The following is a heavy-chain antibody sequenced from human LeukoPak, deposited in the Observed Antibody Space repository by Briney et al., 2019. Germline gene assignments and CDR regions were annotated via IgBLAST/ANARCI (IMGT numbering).Heavy chain of an antibody. J-gene: IGHJ3*02. Sequence: SETLSLTCAVYGGSFSGYYWSWIRQPPGKGLEWIGYIYYSGSTNYNPSLKSRVTISVDTSKNQFSLKLSSVTAADTAVYYCARSYRSDAFDIWGQGTMVTVSS. V-gene: IGHV4-59*01. CDR1: GGSFSGYY. CDR2: IYYSGST. CDR3: ARSYRSDAFDI.